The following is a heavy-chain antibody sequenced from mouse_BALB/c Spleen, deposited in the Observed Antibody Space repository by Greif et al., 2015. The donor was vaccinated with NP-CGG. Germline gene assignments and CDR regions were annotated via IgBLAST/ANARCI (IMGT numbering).Heavy chain of an antibody. J-gene: IGHJ4*01. Sequence: VKVVESGAELVRPGSSVKISCKASGYAFSSYWMNWVKQRPGQGLEWIGQIYPGDGDTNYNGKFKGKATLTADKSSSTAYMQLSSLTSEDSAVYFCAREEEEIYYGYDYAMDYWGQGTSVTVSS. CDR1: GYAFSSYW. V-gene: IGHV1-80*01. D-gene: IGHD2-2*01. CDR3: AREEEEIYYGYDYAMDY. CDR2: IYPGDGDT.